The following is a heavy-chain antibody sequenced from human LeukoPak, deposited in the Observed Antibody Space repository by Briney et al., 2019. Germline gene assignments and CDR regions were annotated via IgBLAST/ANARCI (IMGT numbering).Heavy chain of an antibody. J-gene: IGHJ4*02. CDR3: AKVHSSGWQGPLVYFDY. D-gene: IGHD6-19*01. CDR1: RFTFSSYA. Sequence: PGGSLRLSCAASRFTFSSYAMSWVRQAPGKGLEWVSAISGSGGSTYYADSVKGRFTISRDNSKNTLYLQMNSLRAEDTAVYYCAKVHSSGWQGPLVYFDYWGQGTLVTVSS. V-gene: IGHV3-23*01. CDR2: ISGSGGST.